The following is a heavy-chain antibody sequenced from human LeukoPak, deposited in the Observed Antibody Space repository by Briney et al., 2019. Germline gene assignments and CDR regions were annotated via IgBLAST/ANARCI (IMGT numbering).Heavy chain of an antibody. CDR2: IYHSGRT. D-gene: IGHD3-9*01. J-gene: IGHJ5*02. CDR1: GYSISSGYY. CDR3: ARGLDNLTGYYRESWFDP. V-gene: IGHV4-38-2*02. Sequence: SETLSLTCTVSGYSISSGYYWGWIRQPPGKGLEWIGSIYHSGRTYYNPSLKSRVTISVDTPKNQFSLKLSSVTAADTAVYYCARGLDNLTGYYRESWFDPWGQGTLVTVSS.